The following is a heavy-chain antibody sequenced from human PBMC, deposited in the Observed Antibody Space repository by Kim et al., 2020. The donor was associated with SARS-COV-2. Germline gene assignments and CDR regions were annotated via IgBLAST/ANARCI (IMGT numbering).Heavy chain of an antibody. Sequence: SVKVSCKASGGTLSSYAISWVRQAPGQGLEWMGGIIPIFGTANYAQKFQGRVTITADKSTSTAYMELSSLRSEDTAVYYCARAGITMVRGVITPLYYFDYWGQGTLVTVSS. CDR3: ARAGITMVRGVITPLYYFDY. V-gene: IGHV1-69*06. D-gene: IGHD3-10*01. J-gene: IGHJ4*02. CDR1: GGTLSSYA. CDR2: IIPIFGTA.